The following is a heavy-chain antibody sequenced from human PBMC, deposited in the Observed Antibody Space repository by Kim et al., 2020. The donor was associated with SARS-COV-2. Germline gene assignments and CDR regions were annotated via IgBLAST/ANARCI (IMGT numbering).Heavy chain of an antibody. V-gene: IGHV4-61*02. D-gene: IGHD3-16*01. CDR1: GGSISSGSYY. CDR3: ARARQGRLTDYDFDY. CDR2: IYTSGST. Sequence: SETLSLTCTVSGGSISSGSYYWSWIRQPAGKGLEWIGRIYTSGSTNYNPSLKSRVTISEDTSKNQFSLRLGAVTAADTAVYYCARARQGRLTDYDFDYWGQGTLVTVSS. J-gene: IGHJ4*02.